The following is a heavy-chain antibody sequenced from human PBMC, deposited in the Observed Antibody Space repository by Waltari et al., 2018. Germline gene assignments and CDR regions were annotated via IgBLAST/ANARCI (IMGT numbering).Heavy chain of an antibody. D-gene: IGHD3-16*01. CDR2: ITSSSNYI. CDR3: VRDIESQFGRWNAFDI. J-gene: IGHJ3*02. Sequence: EVQLVESGGGLVKPGGSLRLSCAASGFTFSSYSMNWVRQAPGKGLEWVSSITSSSNYIYYADSVKGRFTISRDNAKNSLYLQMNSLRAEDTAVYYCVRDIESQFGRWNAFDIWGQGTMVTVSS. CDR1: GFTFSSYS. V-gene: IGHV3-21*01.